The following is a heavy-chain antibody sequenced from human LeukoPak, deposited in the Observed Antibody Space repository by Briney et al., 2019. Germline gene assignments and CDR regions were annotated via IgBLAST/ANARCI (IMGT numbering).Heavy chain of an antibody. J-gene: IGHJ4*02. V-gene: IGHV3-23*01. D-gene: IGHD6-6*01. CDR1: GFTFSSYA. Sequence: GGSLTLSCAASGFTFSSYAMSWVREAPARGLEWVSAISGSGGSTYYADSVKGRFTISRDNSKNTLYLQMNSLRAEDTAVYYCAKDKYSPGALDYWGQGTLVTVSS. CDR2: ISGSGGST. CDR3: AKDKYSPGALDY.